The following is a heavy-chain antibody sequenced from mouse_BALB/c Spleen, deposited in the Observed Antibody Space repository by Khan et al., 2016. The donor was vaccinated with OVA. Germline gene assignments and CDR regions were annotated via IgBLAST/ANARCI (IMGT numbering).Heavy chain of an antibody. CDR1: GYTFTSYW. CDR2: IGPGSSNA. CDR3: ARENYNGRSCYAMDY. D-gene: IGHD1-1*01. Sequence: DLVKPGASVKLSCKASGYTFTSYWINWIKQRPGQGLEWIGRIGPGSSNAYYNDLFKDKATLTVDTSSNTAYIPLSSLSSEDSAVYCCARENYNGRSCYAMDYWGQGTSVTVSA. J-gene: IGHJ4*01. V-gene: IGHV1S41*01.